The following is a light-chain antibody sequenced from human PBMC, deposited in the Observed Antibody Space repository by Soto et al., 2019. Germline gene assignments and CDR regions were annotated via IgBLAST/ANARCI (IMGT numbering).Light chain of an antibody. CDR1: QSISSW. J-gene: IGKJ1*01. CDR3: HQYNSYTWT. CDR2: KAS. Sequence: DIQMTQSPSTLSASVGDRVTITCRASQSISSWLAWYQQKPGKAPKLLIYKASTLKSGVPSRFSASGSGTEFTLTISGLQPDDFATYYCHQYNSYTWTFGQGTKVDI. V-gene: IGKV1-5*03.